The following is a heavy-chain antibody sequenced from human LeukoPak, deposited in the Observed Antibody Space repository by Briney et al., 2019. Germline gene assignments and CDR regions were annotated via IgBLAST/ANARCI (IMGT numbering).Heavy chain of an antibody. Sequence: GGSLRLSCAVSGFAFGSEAMSWVRQSPARGLEWVASISPGGGTTYYADYVKGRFTISRDNAKNSLYLQMNSLRAEDTALYYCAKDWGYSSGWYLGYWGQGTLVTVSS. D-gene: IGHD6-19*01. CDR2: ISPGGGTT. V-gene: IGHV3-23*01. CDR1: GFAFGSEA. CDR3: AKDWGYSSGWYLGY. J-gene: IGHJ4*02.